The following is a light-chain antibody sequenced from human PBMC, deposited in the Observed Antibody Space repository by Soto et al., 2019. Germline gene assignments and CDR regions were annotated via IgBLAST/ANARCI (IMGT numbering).Light chain of an antibody. CDR2: DVT. CDR1: SSDVGGYNY. Sequence: QSALTHPPSASGSPGQSVAISCTGTSSDVGGYNYVSWYQQYPGKAPKLMIYDVTKRPSGVPDRFSGSKSGNTASLTVSGLQAEDEADYYCSSYAGTHIVFGTGTKLTVL. V-gene: IGLV2-8*01. J-gene: IGLJ1*01. CDR3: SSYAGTHIV.